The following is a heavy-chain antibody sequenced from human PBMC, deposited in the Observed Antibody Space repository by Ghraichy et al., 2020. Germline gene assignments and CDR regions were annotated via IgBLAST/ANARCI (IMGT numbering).Heavy chain of an antibody. Sequence: GSLRLSCAASGFTFSSYSMNWVRQAPGKGLEWVSSISSSSSYIYYADSVKGRFTISRDNAKNSLYLQMNSLRAEDTAVYYCATLSTRMITFGGVSDWGQGTLVTVS. J-gene: IGHJ4*02. D-gene: IGHD3-16*01. CDR3: ATLSTRMITFGGVSD. CDR2: ISSSSSYI. V-gene: IGHV3-21*01. CDR1: GFTFSSYS.